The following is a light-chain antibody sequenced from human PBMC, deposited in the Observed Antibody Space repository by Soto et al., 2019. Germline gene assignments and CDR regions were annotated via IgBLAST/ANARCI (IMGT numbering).Light chain of an antibody. J-gene: IGKJ5*01. Sequence: MTQSPVTLSGSPGDGVTITCRASQGISTYVAWYQQKPGKAPKLLIYGASSLQSGVPSRFSGSGSGTDFTLTFSRLQSEDFATYYCQQYYNYPITFGQGTRLEIK. CDR3: QQYYNYPIT. V-gene: IGKV1-8*01. CDR1: QGISTY. CDR2: GAS.